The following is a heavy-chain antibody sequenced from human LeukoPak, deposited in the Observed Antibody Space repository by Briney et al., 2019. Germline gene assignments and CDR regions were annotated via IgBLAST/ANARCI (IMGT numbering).Heavy chain of an antibody. V-gene: IGHV3-21*01. Sequence: PGGSLRLSCAASGFTFSSYSMNWVRQAPGKGLEWVSSISSSSSYIYYADSVKGRFTISRDNAKNSLYLQMNSLRAEDTAVYYCERYLGLAYYVLLYWGEGTLVTVFS. CDR1: GFTFSSYS. J-gene: IGHJ4*02. CDR3: ERYLGLAYYVLLY. D-gene: IGHD3-10*02. CDR2: ISSSSSYI.